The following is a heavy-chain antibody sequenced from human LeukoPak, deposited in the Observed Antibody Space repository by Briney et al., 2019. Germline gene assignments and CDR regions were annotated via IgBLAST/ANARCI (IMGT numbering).Heavy chain of an antibody. CDR1: GGSISSGGYY. D-gene: IGHD3-22*01. Sequence: PSETLSLTCTVSGGSISSGGYYWSWIRQHPGKGLEWIGYIYYSGSTYYNPSLKSRVTISVDTSKNQFSLKLSSVTAADTAVYYCASTHYYDSSGYYGDAFDIWGQGTMVTVSS. CDR2: IYYSGST. J-gene: IGHJ3*02. V-gene: IGHV4-31*03. CDR3: ASTHYYDSSGYYGDAFDI.